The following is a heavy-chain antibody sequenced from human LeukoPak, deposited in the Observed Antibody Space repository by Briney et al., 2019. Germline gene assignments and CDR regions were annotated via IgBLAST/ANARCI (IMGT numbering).Heavy chain of an antibody. Sequence: TSETLSLTCTVSGGSISSYYWSWIRQPPGKGLEWIGYIYYSGSTNYNPSLKSRVTISVDTSKNQFSLKLSSVTAADTAVYYCAREFGHCYGDNCFYFLDTWGQGFRVTVSS. CDR1: GGSISSYY. D-gene: IGHD4-23*01. CDR2: IYYSGST. V-gene: IGHV4-59*01. CDR3: AREFGHCYGDNCFYFLDT. J-gene: IGHJ4*02.